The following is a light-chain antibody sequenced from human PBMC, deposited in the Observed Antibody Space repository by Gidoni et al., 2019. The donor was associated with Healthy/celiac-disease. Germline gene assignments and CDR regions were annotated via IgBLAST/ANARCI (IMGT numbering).Light chain of an antibody. V-gene: IGKV1-13*02. Sequence: GDRVTITCRARQSISSALAWYQQKPGKAPKLLIYEASSSESGVPSRFSGSGSGTDFTLTISSLQPEDFATYYCQQFNSYPFTFGPGTKVDIK. CDR1: QSISSA. CDR2: EAS. CDR3: QQFNSYPFT. J-gene: IGKJ3*01.